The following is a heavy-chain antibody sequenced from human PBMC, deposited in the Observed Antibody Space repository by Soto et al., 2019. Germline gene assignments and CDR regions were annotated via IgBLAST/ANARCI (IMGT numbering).Heavy chain of an antibody. V-gene: IGHV1-46*01. CDR3: ARDLGSGSYYAPGDY. Sequence: QVQLVQSGAEVKKPGASVKVSCKASGSTFTSYYMHWVRQGPGQGLEWMGIINPSGGSTSYAQKFQGRVTMTRDTSTSTVYMELSSLRSEDTAVYYCARDLGSGSYYAPGDYWGQGTLVTVSS. CDR2: INPSGGST. D-gene: IGHD3-10*01. CDR1: GSTFTSYY. J-gene: IGHJ4*02.